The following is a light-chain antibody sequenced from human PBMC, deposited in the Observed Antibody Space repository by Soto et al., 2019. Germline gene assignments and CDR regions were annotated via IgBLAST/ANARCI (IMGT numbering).Light chain of an antibody. V-gene: IGLV2-14*01. CDR1: SSDVGGYNY. Sequence: QSVLTQPASVSGSPGQSITISCTGTSSDVGGYNYVSWYQQHPGKAPKLVIYDVSNRPSGVSNRFFGSKSGNTASLTISGLQAEDEADYYCNSYTSSSTYVFGTGTKVTVL. CDR2: DVS. CDR3: NSYTSSSTYV. J-gene: IGLJ1*01.